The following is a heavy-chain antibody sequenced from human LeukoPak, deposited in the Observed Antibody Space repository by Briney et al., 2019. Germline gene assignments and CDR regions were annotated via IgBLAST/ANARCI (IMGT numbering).Heavy chain of an antibody. D-gene: IGHD3-3*01. CDR1: GGSISSGSYY. CDR2: IYTSGST. Sequence: PSETLSLTCTVSGGSISSGSYYWSWIRQPAGKGLEWIGRIYTSGSTNYNPSLKSRVTISVDTSKNQFSLKLSSVTAADTAVYYCARAFRARYYDFWSGYYSQGDDYYYYMDVWGKGTTVTVSS. V-gene: IGHV4-61*02. J-gene: IGHJ6*03. CDR3: ARAFRARYYDFWSGYYSQGDDYYYYMDV.